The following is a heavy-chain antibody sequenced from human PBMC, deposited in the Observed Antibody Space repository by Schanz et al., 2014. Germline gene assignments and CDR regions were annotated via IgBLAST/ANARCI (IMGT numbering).Heavy chain of an antibody. CDR2: MSYDGSIK. CDR3: AKDSTHIDIVLVPTAIDY. Sequence: VQLVESGGGFVQPGGSLGLSCAASGFTFSSYAMHWVRQAPGKGLEWVAAMSYDGSIKYYGDSVKGRFTISRDNSKNTLYLHMNTLRSEDTAVYYCAKDSTHIDIVLVPTAIDYWGQGTLVTVSS. D-gene: IGHD2-2*01. V-gene: IGHV3-30*18. CDR1: GFTFSSYA. J-gene: IGHJ4*02.